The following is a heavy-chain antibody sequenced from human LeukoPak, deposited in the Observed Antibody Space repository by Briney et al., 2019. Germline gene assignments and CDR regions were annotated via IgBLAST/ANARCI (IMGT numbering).Heavy chain of an antibody. J-gene: IGHJ4*02. CDR1: GFTFSSYW. D-gene: IGHD2-2*01. Sequence: QAGGSLRLSCAASGFTFSSYWMSWVRQAPGKGLEWVANINQGGSEQYSVDSVKGRFTISRDNAKNSLYLQMNSLRAEDTAVYYCARRGPARWDIVVVPVAAFDYWGQGTLVTVSS. CDR2: INQGGSEQ. V-gene: IGHV3-7*01. CDR3: ARRGPARWDIVVVPVAAFDY.